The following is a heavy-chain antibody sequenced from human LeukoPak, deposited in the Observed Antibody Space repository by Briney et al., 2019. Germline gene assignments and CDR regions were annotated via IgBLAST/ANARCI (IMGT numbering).Heavy chain of an antibody. CDR2: IWYHGKKD. D-gene: IGHD2-2*01. CDR3: ARDDCSTPSCLGY. J-gene: IGHJ4*02. V-gene: IGHV3-33*01. Sequence: QSGGSLRLSCAASGFTFSSYGMHWVRQAPGKGLEWVAGIWYHGKKDHYADSVKGRFIISRDNSMNTLYLQMSSLRAEDTAVYYCARDDCSTPSCLGYWGLGTLVTVSS. CDR1: GFTFSSYG.